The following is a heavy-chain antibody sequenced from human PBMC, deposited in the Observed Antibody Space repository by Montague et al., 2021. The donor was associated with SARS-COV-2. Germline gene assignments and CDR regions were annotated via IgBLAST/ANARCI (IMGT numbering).Heavy chain of an antibody. Sequence: SLRLSCAASGFTFSAYTIHWVRQAPGKRLEWVSSISSESAYIVYAESVRGRFTISRDNAQNLLYLQMNSLRAEDTAVYYCARFETSKFYSSGMDVWGQGTTVTVSS. V-gene: IGHV3-21*01. CDR2: ISSESAYI. CDR3: ARFETSKFYSSGMDV. J-gene: IGHJ6*02. D-gene: IGHD2-15*01. CDR1: GFTFSAYT.